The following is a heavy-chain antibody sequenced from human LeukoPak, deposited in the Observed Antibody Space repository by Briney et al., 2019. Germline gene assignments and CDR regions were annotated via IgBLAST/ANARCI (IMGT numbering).Heavy chain of an antibody. CDR3: ARDEGYFQH. V-gene: IGHV3-23*01. Sequence: GGSLRLSCAASGFSFSSCAMSWVRQAPGKGLEWVSGISGSGDSTDYADSVKGRFTISRDNAKNTLYLQMYSLRAEDTAVYYCARDEGYFQHWGQGTLVTVSS. CDR1: GFSFSSCA. J-gene: IGHJ1*01. CDR2: ISGSGDST.